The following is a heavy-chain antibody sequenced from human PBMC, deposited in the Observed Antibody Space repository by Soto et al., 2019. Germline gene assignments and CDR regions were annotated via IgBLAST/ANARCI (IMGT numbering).Heavy chain of an antibody. CDR1: GGSISSYY. CDR2: IYYSGST. V-gene: IGHV4-59*01. D-gene: IGHD4-17*01. Sequence: SETLSLTCTVFGGSISSYYWSWIRQPPGKGLEWIGYIYYSGSTNYNPSLKSRVTISVDTSKNQFSLKLSSVTAADTAVYYCARVSPTTDAFDIWGQGTMVTVSS. J-gene: IGHJ3*02. CDR3: ARVSPTTDAFDI.